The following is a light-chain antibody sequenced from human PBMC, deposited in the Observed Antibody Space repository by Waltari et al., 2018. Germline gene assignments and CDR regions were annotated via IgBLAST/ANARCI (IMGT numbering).Light chain of an antibody. CDR1: QSVRSY. V-gene: IGKV3-11*01. CDR2: DAS. CDR3: HQRSDWPRT. Sequence: EIVLTQSPATLSLSPGETATLSCRASQSVRSYLAWYQKKPGQAPRLLLSDASNRATGIPARFSGSGSGTDFTLTISSLEPEDFAVYYCHQRSDWPRTFGQGTKVEIK. J-gene: IGKJ2*01.